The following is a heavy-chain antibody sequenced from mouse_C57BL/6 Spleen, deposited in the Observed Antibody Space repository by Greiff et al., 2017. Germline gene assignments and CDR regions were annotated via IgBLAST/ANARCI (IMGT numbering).Heavy chain of an antibody. CDR1: GFNIKDYY. V-gene: IGHV14-1*01. J-gene: IGHJ4*01. CDR2: IDPEDGDT. Sequence: VQLQQSGAELVRPGASVKLSCTASGFNIKDYYMHWVKQRPEQGLEWIGRIDPEDGDTEYAPKFQGKATMTADTSSNTAYLQLSSLTSEDTAVYYCTTSGATVVRDDMDYWGTGTSVTVSS. D-gene: IGHD1-1*01. CDR3: TTSGATVVRDDMDY.